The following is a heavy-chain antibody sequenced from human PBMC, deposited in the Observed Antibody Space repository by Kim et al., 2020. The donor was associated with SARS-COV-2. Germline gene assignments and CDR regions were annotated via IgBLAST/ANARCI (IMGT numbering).Heavy chain of an antibody. CDR2: INPSGGST. D-gene: IGHD3-9*01. V-gene: IGHV1-46*01. Sequence: ASVKVSCKASGYTFTSYYIHWVRQAPGQGLEWMGIINPSGGSTSYAQKFQGRVTMTRDTSTSTVYMELSSLRSEDTAVYYCARDSFLTGYYMGAEFDPWGQGTLVTVSS. CDR1: GYTFTSYY. CDR3: ARDSFLTGYYMGAEFDP. J-gene: IGHJ5*02.